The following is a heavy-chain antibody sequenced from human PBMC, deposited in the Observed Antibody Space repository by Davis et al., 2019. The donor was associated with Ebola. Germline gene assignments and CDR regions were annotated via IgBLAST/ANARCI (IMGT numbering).Heavy chain of an antibody. V-gene: IGHV3-7*03. D-gene: IGHD4-17*01. J-gene: IGHJ6*02. CDR2: IKQDGSEK. CDR1: GFTFSSYW. CDR3: ARDTVTTNPYYYYYGMDV. Sequence: GESLKISCAASGFTFSSYWMSWVRQAPGKGLEWVANIKQDGSEKYYVDSVKGRFTISRDNAKNSLYLQMNSLRAEDTAVYYCARDTVTTNPYYYYYGMDVWGQGTTVTVSS.